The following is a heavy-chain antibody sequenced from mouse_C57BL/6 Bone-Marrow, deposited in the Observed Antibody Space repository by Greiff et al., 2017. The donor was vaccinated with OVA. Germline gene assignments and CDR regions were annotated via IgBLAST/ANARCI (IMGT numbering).Heavy chain of an antibody. CDR1: GYSFTGYY. CDR2: INPSTGGT. V-gene: IGHV1-42*01. D-gene: IGHD1-1*01. CDR3: ARDYGSPYCYFDV. J-gene: IGHJ1*03. Sequence: VQLQQSGPELVKPGASVKISCKASGYSFTGYYMNWVKQSPEKSLEWIGEINPSTGGTTYNQKFKAKATLTVDKSSSTAYMQLKSLTSEHSAVYYCARDYGSPYCYFDVWGTGTTVTVSS.